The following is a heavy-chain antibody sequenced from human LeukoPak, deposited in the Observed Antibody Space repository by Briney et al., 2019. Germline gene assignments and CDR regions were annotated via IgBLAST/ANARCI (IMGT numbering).Heavy chain of an antibody. CDR1: GFSFTSYA. V-gene: IGHV3-21*06. CDR3: ARVEATAARSYYYYYMDV. J-gene: IGHJ6*03. CDR2: ITTGSSYI. D-gene: IGHD2-2*01. Sequence: SGRSLRLSCSASGFSFTSYAMNWVRQAPGKGLEWVSSITTGSSYIYYADSVRGRFSVSRDNATNSMYLEMNSLRAEGTAVDYCARVEATAARSYYYYYMDVWGKGTTVTGSS.